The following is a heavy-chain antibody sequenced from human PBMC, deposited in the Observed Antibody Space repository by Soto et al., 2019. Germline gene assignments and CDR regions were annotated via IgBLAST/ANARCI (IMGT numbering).Heavy chain of an antibody. Sequence: QLQLQESGPGLVKPSETLSLTCTVSGGSISSSSYYWGWIRQPPGKGLEWIGSIYYSGSTYYNPSLKRRVTISVDTSKNQFSLKLSSVTAADTAVYYCARHEITGTNDAFDIWGQGTMVTVSS. CDR2: IYYSGST. D-gene: IGHD1-20*01. J-gene: IGHJ3*02. CDR1: GGSISSSSYY. CDR3: ARHEITGTNDAFDI. V-gene: IGHV4-39*01.